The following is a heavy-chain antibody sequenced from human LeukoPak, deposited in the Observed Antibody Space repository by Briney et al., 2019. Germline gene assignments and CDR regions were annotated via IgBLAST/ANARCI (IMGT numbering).Heavy chain of an antibody. V-gene: IGHV3-23*01. J-gene: IGHJ4*02. CDR3: AKAKGIVGATAVPLDY. CDR1: GFTFSSYA. Sequence: GGSLRLSCAASGFTFSSYAMSWVRQAPGKGLEWVSAISGSGGSTYYADSVKGRFTISRDNSKNTLYLQMNSLRAEDAAVYYCAKAKGIVGATAVPLDYWGQGTLVTVSS. D-gene: IGHD1-26*01. CDR2: ISGSGGST.